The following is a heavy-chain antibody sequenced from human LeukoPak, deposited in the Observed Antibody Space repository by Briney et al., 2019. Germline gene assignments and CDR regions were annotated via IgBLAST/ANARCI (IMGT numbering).Heavy chain of an antibody. CDR2: ISWDGGST. CDR3: AKDNTHYGDYRPYPTSYYYGMDV. D-gene: IGHD4-17*01. J-gene: IGHJ6*04. V-gene: IGHV3-43D*03. CDR1: GFTFDDYA. Sequence: GGSLRLSCAASGFTFDDYAMHWVRQAPGKGLEWVSLISWDGGSTYYADSVKGRFTISRDNSKNSLYLQMNSLRAEDTALYYCAKDNTHYGDYRPYPTSYYYGMDVWGKGPTVTVSP.